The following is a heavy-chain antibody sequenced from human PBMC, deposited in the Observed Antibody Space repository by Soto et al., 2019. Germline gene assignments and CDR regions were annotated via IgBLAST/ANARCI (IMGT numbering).Heavy chain of an antibody. J-gene: IGHJ4*02. Sequence: QVQLVQSGAEVKTPESSVKVSCKAPGGTFSTYAISWVRQAPGQGLEWMGGIIPMFGTANYAQRFQDRVTITAEESTNTVYMELISLRSEDTAVYFCASGIQLWLRRINNGYSGWGQGNLVTVSS. CDR2: IIPMFGTA. CDR1: GGTFSTYA. D-gene: IGHD5-18*01. V-gene: IGHV1-69*12. CDR3: ASGIQLWLRRINNGYSG.